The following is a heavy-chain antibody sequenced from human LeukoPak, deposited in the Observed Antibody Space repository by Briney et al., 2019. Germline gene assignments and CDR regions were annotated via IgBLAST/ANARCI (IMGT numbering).Heavy chain of an antibody. CDR1: GFTFSSYS. CDR2: ISTYGSYV. J-gene: IGHJ4*02. CDR3: ARGKGSYLSFDY. D-gene: IGHD1-26*01. Sequence: GGSLRLSCVASGFTFSSYSMNWVRQAPGKGLEWVSSISTYGSYVYYADSVKGRFTISRDNAKNSLYLQMNSLRAEDTAVYYCARGKGSYLSFDYWGQGTLVTVSS. V-gene: IGHV3-21*01.